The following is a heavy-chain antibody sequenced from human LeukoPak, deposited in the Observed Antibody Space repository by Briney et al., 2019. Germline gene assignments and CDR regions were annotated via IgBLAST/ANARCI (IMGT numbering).Heavy chain of an antibody. CDR3: ASTAMVLYYFDY. D-gene: IGHD5-18*01. Sequence: SVKVSCKASGGTFSSYAISWVRQAPGQGLEWMGRIIPILGIANYAQKFQGRVTITADKSTSTAYMELSSLRSEDAAVYYCASTAMVLYYFDYWGQGTLVTVSS. CDR2: IIPILGIA. V-gene: IGHV1-69*04. J-gene: IGHJ4*02. CDR1: GGTFSSYA.